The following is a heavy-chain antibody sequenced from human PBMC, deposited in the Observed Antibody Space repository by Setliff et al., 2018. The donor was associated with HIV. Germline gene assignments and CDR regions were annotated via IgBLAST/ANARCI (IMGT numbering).Heavy chain of an antibody. CDR3: AREPIVVVVALDY. Sequence: LRLSCAASGFTFSSYWMSWVRQAPGKGLEWVANIKQDGSEKYYVDSVKGRFTISRDNAKNSLYLQMNSLRAEDTAVYYCAREPIVVVVALDYWGQGTLVTVSS. CDR2: IKQDGSEK. CDR1: GFTFSSYW. D-gene: IGHD2-15*01. J-gene: IGHJ4*02. V-gene: IGHV3-7*03.